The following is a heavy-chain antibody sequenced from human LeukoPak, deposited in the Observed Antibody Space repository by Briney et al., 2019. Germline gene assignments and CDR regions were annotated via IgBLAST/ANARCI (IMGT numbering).Heavy chain of an antibody. D-gene: IGHD4-17*01. J-gene: IGHJ4*02. Sequence: GGSLRLSCAASGFTFSDYYRSWSRQAPGKGLEWVSYISSSGSTIYYADSVKGRFTISRDNAKNSLYLQMNGLRAEDTAVYYCARGTTVTSYYFDYWGQGTLVTVSS. CDR3: ARGTTVTSYYFDY. V-gene: IGHV3-11*01. CDR1: GFTFSDYY. CDR2: ISSSGSTI.